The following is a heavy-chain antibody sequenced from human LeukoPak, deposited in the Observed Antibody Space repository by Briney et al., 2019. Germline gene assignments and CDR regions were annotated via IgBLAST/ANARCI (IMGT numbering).Heavy chain of an antibody. CDR3: ARDKEAAVDFWSGYYPL. J-gene: IGHJ4*02. V-gene: IGHV3-7*01. CDR2: IKREGSER. Sequence: GGSLRLSCAAAGFLFSSYWMGWVRQAPGKGLEWVANIKREGSERYYDDSVKGRFTISRDNAQNSLYLQMNSLREEDTAVYYCARDKEAAVDFWSGYYPLWGQGTLATVSS. CDR1: GFLFSSYW. D-gene: IGHD3-3*01.